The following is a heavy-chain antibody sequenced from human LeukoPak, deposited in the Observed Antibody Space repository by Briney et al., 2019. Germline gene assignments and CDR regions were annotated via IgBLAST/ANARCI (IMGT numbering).Heavy chain of an antibody. Sequence: KPSETLSLTCIVSGGSMTNNGHYWGWVRQSPGKGLEWIGIVNYNGRTSHNPSLKSRVTMSRDTSKNQFSLKLSSVTAADTAVYYCARVPMQWLVLIDYWGQGTLVTVSS. V-gene: IGHV4-39*01. CDR2: VNYNGRT. CDR1: GGSMTNNGHY. J-gene: IGHJ4*02. CDR3: ARVPMQWLVLIDY. D-gene: IGHD6-19*01.